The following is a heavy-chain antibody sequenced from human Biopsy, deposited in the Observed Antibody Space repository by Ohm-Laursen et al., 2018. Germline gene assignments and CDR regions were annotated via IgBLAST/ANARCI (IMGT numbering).Heavy chain of an antibody. CDR2: IFRNSGNI. J-gene: IGHJ4*02. CDR3: ALAAAQTVTHFDY. D-gene: IGHD4-17*01. Sequence: SLRLSCTASGFTFDDYAMHWVRQAPGKGLEWVSGIFRNSGNIDYAASVKGRFTISRDNAKNSPYLQMNSLRADDTAVYYCALAAAQTVTHFDYWGQGTLVTVSS. V-gene: IGHV3-9*01. CDR1: GFTFDDYA.